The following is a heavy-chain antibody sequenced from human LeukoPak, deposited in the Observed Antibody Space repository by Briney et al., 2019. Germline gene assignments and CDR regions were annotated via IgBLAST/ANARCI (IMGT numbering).Heavy chain of an antibody. V-gene: IGHV4-31*03. D-gene: IGHD4-17*01. J-gene: IGHJ6*03. CDR1: GGSISSGSNY. CDR3: ARKNDYGDSYYKDV. CDR2: IHNTGRT. Sequence: SETLSLTCTVSGGSISSGSNYWGWIGQQPGEGLERIGYIHNTGRTDYNPSLKSRVIIQVDTSKNRFSLRLSSVTAADTAVYYCARKNDYGDSYYKDVWGKGTTVTVSS.